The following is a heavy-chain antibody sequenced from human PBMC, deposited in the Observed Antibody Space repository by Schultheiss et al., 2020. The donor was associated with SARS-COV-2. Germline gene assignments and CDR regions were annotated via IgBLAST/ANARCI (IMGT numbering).Heavy chain of an antibody. CDR3: AKDLKYYGMDV. V-gene: IGHV3-53*01. CDR2: IYSCGST. J-gene: IGHJ6*02. CDR1: GFTVSSNY. Sequence: GESLKISCAASGFTVSSNYMSWVRQAPGKGLEWVSVIYSCGSTYYADSVKGRFTISRDNSKNTLYLQMNSLRAEDTAVYYCAKDLKYYGMDVWGQGTTVTVSS.